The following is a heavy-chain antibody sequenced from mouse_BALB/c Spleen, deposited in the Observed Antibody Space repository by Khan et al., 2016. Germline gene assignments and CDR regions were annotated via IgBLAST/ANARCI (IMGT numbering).Heavy chain of an antibody. CDR1: GYSITSGYS. CDR3: LRRGDYCAMDY. D-gene: IGHD2-12*01. V-gene: IGHV3-1*02. Sequence: EVQLQESGPDLVKPSQSLSLTCTVTGYSITSGYSWHWIRQFPGNKLEWMGYIHYSGSTNYNPSLKSRIPITRDTSKNQFFLQWNSVTTEDTATDYCLRRGDYCAMDYWGQGTSVTVAS. CDR2: IHYSGST. J-gene: IGHJ4*01.